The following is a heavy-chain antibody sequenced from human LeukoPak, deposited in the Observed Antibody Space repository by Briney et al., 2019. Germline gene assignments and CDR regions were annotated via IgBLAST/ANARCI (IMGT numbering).Heavy chain of an antibody. CDR3: AKGSYYDSSGSFYFDY. Sequence: PGGSLRLSCAASGFPFSSFTLSWVRQAPGKGLEWVSAISGSGPATYYSGSVEGRFTISRDNSKNTLYVQVNSLGTEDTAAYFCAKGSYYDSSGSFYFDYWGQGTLVTVSS. V-gene: IGHV3-23*01. J-gene: IGHJ4*02. CDR1: GFPFSSFT. D-gene: IGHD3-22*01. CDR2: ISGSGPAT.